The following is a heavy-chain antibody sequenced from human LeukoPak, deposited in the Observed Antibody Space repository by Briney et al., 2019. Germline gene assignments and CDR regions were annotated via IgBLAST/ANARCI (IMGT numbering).Heavy chain of an antibody. CDR3: AKVRYSYGLNFDY. CDR1: GFTFSSYG. J-gene: IGHJ4*02. D-gene: IGHD5-18*01. CDR2: IRYDGSNK. V-gene: IGHV3-30*02. Sequence: PGGSLRLSCAASGFTFSSYGMHWVRQAPGKGLEWVAFIRYDGSNKYYADSVKGRFTISRDNSKNTLYLQMNSLRAEDTAVYYCAKVRYSYGLNFDYWGQGTLVTVSS.